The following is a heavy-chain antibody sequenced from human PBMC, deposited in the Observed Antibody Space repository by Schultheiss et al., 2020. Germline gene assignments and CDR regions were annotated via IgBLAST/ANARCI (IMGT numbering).Heavy chain of an antibody. CDR1: GFTFTSSA. CDR2: IVVGSGNT. D-gene: IGHD1-26*01. J-gene: IGHJ4*02. V-gene: IGHV1-58*02. CDR3: ARALRGWELLRSATPSPDY. Sequence: SVKGSCKASGFTFTSSAMQWVRQARGQRLEWIGWIVVGSGNTNYAQKFQERVTITRDMSTSTAYMELSSLRSEDTAVYYCARALRGWELLRSATPSPDYWGQGTLVTVAS.